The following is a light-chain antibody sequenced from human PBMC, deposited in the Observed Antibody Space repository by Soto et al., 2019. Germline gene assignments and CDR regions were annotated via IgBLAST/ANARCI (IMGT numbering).Light chain of an antibody. J-gene: IGLJ1*01. V-gene: IGLV2-14*01. CDR3: SSYTSSNTYV. CDR2: EVS. Sequence: ALTQPASVSGSPGQSITISCTGTSSDFGGFNYVSWYQHHPGKAPKLMIFEVSNRPSGVSNRFSGSKSGNTASLTISGLRAEDEADYYCSSYTSSNTYVFGTGTKLTVL. CDR1: SSDFGGFNY.